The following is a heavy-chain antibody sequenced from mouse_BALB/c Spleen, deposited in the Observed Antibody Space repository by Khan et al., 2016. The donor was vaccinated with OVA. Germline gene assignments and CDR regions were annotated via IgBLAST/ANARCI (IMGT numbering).Heavy chain of an antibody. Sequence: QIQLVQSGPELKKPGETVKISCKASGYTFTNYGMNWVKQAPGKGLKWMGWINTYTGEPTYADDFKGRFAFSLETSANTAYLQITNLKYEDTATYYGASSASNWVYEVWGAGTTCAVSS. V-gene: IGHV9-3-1*01. CDR1: GYTFTNYG. J-gene: IGHJ1*01. CDR3: ASSASNWVYEV. D-gene: IGHD6-1*01. CDR2: INTYTGEP.